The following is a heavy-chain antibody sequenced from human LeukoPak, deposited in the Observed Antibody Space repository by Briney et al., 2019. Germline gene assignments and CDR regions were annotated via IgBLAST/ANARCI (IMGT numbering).Heavy chain of an antibody. CDR2: IYYSGST. D-gene: IGHD3-9*01. CDR1: GGSISSYY. V-gene: IGHV4-59*01. Sequence: PSETLSLTCTVSGGSISSYYWSWIRQPPGKGLEWIGYIYYSGSTNYNPSLKSRVTISVDTSKNQFSLKLSSVTAADTAVYYCARGGTLRYFDWFYTRGPAEGFDYWGRGTLVTVSS. CDR3: ARGGTLRYFDWFYTRGPAEGFDY. J-gene: IGHJ4*02.